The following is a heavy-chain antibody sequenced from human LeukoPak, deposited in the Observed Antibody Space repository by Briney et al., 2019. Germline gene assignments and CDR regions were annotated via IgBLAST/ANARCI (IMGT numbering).Heavy chain of an antibody. Sequence: ASVKVCCKASGGTFSSYGISWVRQAPGQGLEWMGGIIPIFGTANYAQKFQGRVTITADESTSTAYMELSSLRSEGTAVYYCARDSGSYSGYDTFDYWGQGTLVTVSS. D-gene: IGHD5-12*01. CDR2: IIPIFGTA. J-gene: IGHJ4*02. CDR1: GGTFSSYG. CDR3: ARDSGSYSGYDTFDY. V-gene: IGHV1-69*01.